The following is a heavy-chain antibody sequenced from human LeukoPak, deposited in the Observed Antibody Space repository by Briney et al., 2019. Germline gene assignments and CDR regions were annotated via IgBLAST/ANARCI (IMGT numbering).Heavy chain of an antibody. Sequence: QPGGSLRLSCAASGFTFSSYNMNWVRQAPGKGLEWVPYISRSGNTIYYADAVKGRFTISRDNAKNSVYLQMNSLRADDTAVYYCAKARIPSGNGYYSDWGQGTLVTVSS. D-gene: IGHD3-22*01. V-gene: IGHV3-48*01. CDR2: ISRSGNTI. CDR1: GFTFSSYN. J-gene: IGHJ4*02. CDR3: AKARIPSGNGYYSD.